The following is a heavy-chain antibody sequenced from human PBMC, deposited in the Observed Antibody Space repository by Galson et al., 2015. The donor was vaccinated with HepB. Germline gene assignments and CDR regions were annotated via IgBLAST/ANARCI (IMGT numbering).Heavy chain of an antibody. CDR2: ISYDGSNK. CDR1: GFTFSSYA. D-gene: IGHD2-8*01. V-gene: IGHV3-30-3*01. J-gene: IGHJ6*02. CDR3: ARDGGDIVLMVYAPQYGMDV. Sequence: SLRLSCAASGFTFSSYAMHWVRQAPGKGLEWVAVISYDGSNKYYADSVKGRFTISRDNSKNTLYLQMNSLRAEDTAVYYCARDGGDIVLMVYAPQYGMDVWGQGTTVTVSS.